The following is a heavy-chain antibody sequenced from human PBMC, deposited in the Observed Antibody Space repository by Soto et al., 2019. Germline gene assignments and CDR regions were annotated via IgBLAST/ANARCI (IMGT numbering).Heavy chain of an antibody. V-gene: IGHV3-15*07. CDR1: GFTFTNAW. CDR3: TTHLWFGD. Sequence: EVQLVESGGGLVKPGGSLRLSCAASGFTFTNAWMNWVRQAPGKGLEWVGRIKSKTDGETRDYAAPVKGRFTISRDDSKNTLYLQMNSLKSEDTALYYCTTHLWFGDWGQGTLVTVSS. D-gene: IGHD3-10*01. J-gene: IGHJ4*02. CDR2: IKSKTDGETR.